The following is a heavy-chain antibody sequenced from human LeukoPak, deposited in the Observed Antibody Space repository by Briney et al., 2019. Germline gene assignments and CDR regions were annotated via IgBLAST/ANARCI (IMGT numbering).Heavy chain of an antibody. Sequence: ASVKVSCKASGGTFSSYAISWVRQAPGQGLEWMGRINPNSGGTNYAQKFQGRVTMTRDTSISTAYMELSRLRSDDTAVYYCARVFDEDTAQIRFDYWGQGTLVTVSS. J-gene: IGHJ4*02. CDR2: INPNSGGT. CDR1: GGTFSSYA. CDR3: ARVFDEDTAQIRFDY. V-gene: IGHV1-2*06. D-gene: IGHD5-18*01.